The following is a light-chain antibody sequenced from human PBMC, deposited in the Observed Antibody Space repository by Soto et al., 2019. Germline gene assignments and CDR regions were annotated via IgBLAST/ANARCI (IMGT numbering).Light chain of an antibody. V-gene: IGLV1-44*01. CDR1: TSDIGSNT. CDR2: NND. J-gene: IGLJ1*01. Sequence: QSVLTQPPSASGTPGQKVTISCSGATSDIGSNTIHWYRHLPGSGPTLVVFNNDQRPSGVSNRFSGSKSGNTASLTISGLQAEDEANYYCNSYTTLSNRVFGTGTKVTVL. CDR3: NSYTTLSNRV.